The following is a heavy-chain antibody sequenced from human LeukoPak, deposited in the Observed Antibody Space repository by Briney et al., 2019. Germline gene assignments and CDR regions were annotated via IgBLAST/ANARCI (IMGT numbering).Heavy chain of an antibody. CDR3: ARAQVGTPTDC. J-gene: IGHJ4*02. V-gene: IGHV3-74*01. D-gene: IGHD1-26*01. CDR2: FTSDGNSM. CDR1: GFTLSSYT. Sequence: GGSLRLSCAASGFTLSSYTMYWVRQAPGRALVWCARFTSDGNSMTYADFVKGRFTVSRDIAKNTLYLQMNSLRAEDTAVYYCARAQVGTPTDCWGQGTLVTVSS.